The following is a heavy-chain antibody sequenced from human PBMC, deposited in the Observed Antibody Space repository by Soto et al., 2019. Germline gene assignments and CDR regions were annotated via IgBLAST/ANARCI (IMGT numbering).Heavy chain of an antibody. J-gene: IGHJ3*02. D-gene: IGHD7-27*01. V-gene: IGHV3-30*18. CDR1: GFTFSSYG. CDR3: AKDLGNGGRGAFDI. CDR2: ISDYGSNK. Sequence: QVQLVESGGGVVQPGRSLRLSCAASGFTFSSYGMHWVRQAPGRGLAWVALISDYGSNKYYADSVKGRYTISTDNTKNTLYMQMNSPRTEDTDGYYCAKDLGNGGRGAFDIWGHGTMVTASS.